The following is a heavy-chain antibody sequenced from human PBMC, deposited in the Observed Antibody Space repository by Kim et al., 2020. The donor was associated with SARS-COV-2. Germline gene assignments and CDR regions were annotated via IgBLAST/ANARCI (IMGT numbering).Heavy chain of an antibody. Sequence: GGSLRLSCAASGFTFDDYAMHWVRQAPGKGLEWVSGISWNSGGIGYADSVKGRFTISRDNAKNSLYLQMNSLRAEDTALYYCAKDMAARDKTYSLLLGYWGEGTLVTVSS. CDR1: GFTFDDYA. V-gene: IGHV3-9*01. CDR3: AKDMAARDKTYSLLLGY. CDR2: ISWNSGGI. D-gene: IGHD6-6*01. J-gene: IGHJ4*02.